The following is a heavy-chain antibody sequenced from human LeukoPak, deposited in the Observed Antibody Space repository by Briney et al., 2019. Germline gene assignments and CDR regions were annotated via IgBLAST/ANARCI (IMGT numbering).Heavy chain of an antibody. D-gene: IGHD1-1*01. J-gene: IGHJ6*02. V-gene: IGHV5-51*01. CDR3: ATWGRNGYFGMDV. CDR2: IYPGDSET. CDR1: GDSFRNSW. Sequence: GEPLKISCQWSGDSFRNSWTGWVRQVTGKGPDWVGVIYPGDSETRYSPSFQGHVTISVDKSLSVAYLQWSSLKASDSAFYYCATWGRNGYFGMDVWGQGTTVIVS.